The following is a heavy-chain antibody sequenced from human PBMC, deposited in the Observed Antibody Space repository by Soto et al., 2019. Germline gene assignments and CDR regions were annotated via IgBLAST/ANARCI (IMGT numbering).Heavy chain of an antibody. V-gene: IGHV1-69*04. CDR3: AKDRPRRTSGYFFDY. D-gene: IGHD5-18*01. CDR1: GGTFSSYT. CDR2: IIPILGIA. J-gene: IGHJ6*02. Sequence: GASVKVSCKASGGTFSSYTISWVRQAPGQGLEWMGRIIPILGIANYAQKFQGRVTITADNSKNTVSLHMNSLRAEDTALYYCAKDRPRRTSGYFFDYWGQGTTVTVSS.